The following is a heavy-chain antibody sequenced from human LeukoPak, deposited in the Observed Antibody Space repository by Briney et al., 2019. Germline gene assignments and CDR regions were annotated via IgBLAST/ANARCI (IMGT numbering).Heavy chain of an antibody. V-gene: IGHV1-2*06. D-gene: IGHD2-15*01. CDR1: GYTFTGYY. CDR3: ARNGGYCSGGSCYGRDYYYYYGMDV. CDR2: INPNSGGT. J-gene: IGHJ6*02. Sequence: ASVKVSCKASGYTFTGYYMHWVRQAPGQGLEWMGRINPNSGGTNYAQKFQGRVTMTRDTSISTAYMELSRLRSDDTAVYYCARNGGYCSGGSCYGRDYYYYYGMDVWGQGTTVTVSS.